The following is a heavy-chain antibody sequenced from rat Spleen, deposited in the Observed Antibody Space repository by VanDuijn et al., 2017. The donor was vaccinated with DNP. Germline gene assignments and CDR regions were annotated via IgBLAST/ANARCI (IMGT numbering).Heavy chain of an antibody. Sequence: QVQLKESGPGLVQPSQTLSLTCTVSGFSLMDYSVHWVRQPPGKGLEWMGRMKYDGDTYYNSALKSRLSISRDTSKSQVFLKMNSLQTEDTAIYYCTRANSGYYFDYWGQGVMVTVSS. CDR2: MKYDGDT. V-gene: IGHV2S30*01. CDR1: GFSLMDYS. CDR3: TRANSGYYFDY. D-gene: IGHD4-3*01. J-gene: IGHJ2*01.